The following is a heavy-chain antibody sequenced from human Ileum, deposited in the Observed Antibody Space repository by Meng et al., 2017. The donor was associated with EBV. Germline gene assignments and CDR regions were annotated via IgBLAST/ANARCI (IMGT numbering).Heavy chain of an antibody. V-gene: IGHV3-21*01. CDR1: GFIYTSYN. CDR3: ARDGLMGDPFDY. CDR2: ISSAGSYI. J-gene: IGHJ4*02. D-gene: IGHD2-21*02. Sequence: EVQLVESGGGLVKPGGSLRLSCVVSGFIYTSYNMNWVRQALGKGLEWVSSISSAGSYIDYADSVKGRFTISRDNAENLLYLQMNSLRADDTAVYYCARDGLMGDPFDYWGQGTLVTVSS.